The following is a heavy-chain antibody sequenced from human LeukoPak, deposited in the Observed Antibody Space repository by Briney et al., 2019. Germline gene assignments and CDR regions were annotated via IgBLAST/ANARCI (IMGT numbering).Heavy chain of an antibody. V-gene: IGHV3-30-3*01. J-gene: IGHJ4*02. CDR1: GFTFSSYA. Sequence: GGSLRLSCAASGFTFSSYAMSWVRQAPGKGLEWVAVISYDGSNKYYADSVKGRFTISRDNSKNTLYLQMNSLRAEDTAVYYCARDNRRFGSRGPFDYWGQGTLVTVSS. CDR2: ISYDGSNK. CDR3: ARDNRRFGSRGPFDY. D-gene: IGHD3-10*01.